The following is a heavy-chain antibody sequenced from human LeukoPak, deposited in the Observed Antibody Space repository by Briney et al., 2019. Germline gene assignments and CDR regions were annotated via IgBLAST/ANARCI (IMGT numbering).Heavy chain of an antibody. CDR2: IYWNDDK. CDR1: GFSLSTSGVG. D-gene: IGHD6-19*01. J-gene: IGHJ5*02. V-gene: IGHV2-5*01. Sequence: SGPTLVNPTQTLTLTCTFSGFSLSTSGVGVGWIRQPPGKALEWLALIYWNDDKRYSPSLKSRLTITKDTSKNQVVLTMTNMDPVETATYYCAHSLGGGWYSNWFDPWGQGTLVTVSS. CDR3: AHSLGGGWYSNWFDP.